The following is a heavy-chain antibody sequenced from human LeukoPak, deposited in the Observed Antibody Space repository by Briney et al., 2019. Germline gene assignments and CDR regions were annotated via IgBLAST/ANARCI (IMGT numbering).Heavy chain of an antibody. D-gene: IGHD2-2*01. CDR1: GFTFSDYF. CDR3: ARGIHKTHCTRASCYVNWFDP. J-gene: IGHJ5*02. CDR2: ISSSSSNK. V-gene: IGHV3-11*06. Sequence: GGSLSLSCAASGFTFSDYFMTRLRQAPGKGLEGGSYISSSSSNKNYADSVKGRFTISRDNAKNSLSLQMNSLRAEDTAVYYCARGIHKTHCTRASCYVNWFDPWGQGTLVTVSS.